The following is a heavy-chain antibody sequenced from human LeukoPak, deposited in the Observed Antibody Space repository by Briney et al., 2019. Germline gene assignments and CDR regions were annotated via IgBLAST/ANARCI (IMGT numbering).Heavy chain of an antibody. Sequence: ASVKVSCKASGYIFDIYAMIWVRQAPGQGLKLMGWINTNTGNPTYAQGFTGRFVFSLDTSVSTAYLQISSLKAEDTAMYYCARDYSLTLGTTTYFQHWGQGTLVTVSS. D-gene: IGHD1-7*01. CDR3: ARDYSLTLGTTTYFQH. V-gene: IGHV7-4-1*02. CDR1: GYIFDIYA. J-gene: IGHJ1*01. CDR2: INTNTGNP.